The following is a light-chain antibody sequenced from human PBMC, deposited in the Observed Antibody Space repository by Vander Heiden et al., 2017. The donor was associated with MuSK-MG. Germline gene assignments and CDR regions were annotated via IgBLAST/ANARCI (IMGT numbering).Light chain of an antibody. V-gene: IGKV3-20*01. CDR3: QQYGSSPTWT. Sequence: EIVLTQSPGTLSLSPGERATLSCRASQSVSSSYLAWYQQKPGQAPRLLIYGASSRATGIPDRFSGSGYGPDFTLTISRREPEDFAVYYCQQYGSSPTWTFGQGTKVEIK. CDR1: QSVSSSY. J-gene: IGKJ1*01. CDR2: GAS.